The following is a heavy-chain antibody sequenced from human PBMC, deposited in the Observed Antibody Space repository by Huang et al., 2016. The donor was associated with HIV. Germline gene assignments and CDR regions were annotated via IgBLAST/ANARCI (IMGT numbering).Heavy chain of an antibody. CDR2: LDPESGET. CDR1: EYTLTELS. D-gene: IGHD3-9*01. CDR3: ATGFDVFFDF. Sequence: QVQLVQSRAEVKKPGASVKVSCKVSEYTLTELSIHWVCQPPGKGLEWMGGLDPESGETIYAQKFQVRVTMTEDTSTETAVMELSGLRPEDTAVYYCATGFDVFFDFWGQGTLVTVSS. V-gene: IGHV1-24*01. J-gene: IGHJ4*02.